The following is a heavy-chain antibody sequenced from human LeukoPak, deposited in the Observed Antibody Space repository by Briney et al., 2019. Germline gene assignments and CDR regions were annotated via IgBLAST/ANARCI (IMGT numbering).Heavy chain of an antibody. D-gene: IGHD6-19*01. CDR2: MNPNSGNT. V-gene: IGHV1-8*02. CDR3: ARGLMREYNSGWYMHHFDF. Sequence: ASVKVSCKASGYTFTSYDINWVRQATGQGLEWMGWMNPNSGNTGYAQKFKDRITMTTDTSTSTAYMELRSLRSDDTAVYFCARGLMREYNSGWYMHHFDFWGQGTLVTVSS. CDR1: GYTFTSYD. J-gene: IGHJ4*02.